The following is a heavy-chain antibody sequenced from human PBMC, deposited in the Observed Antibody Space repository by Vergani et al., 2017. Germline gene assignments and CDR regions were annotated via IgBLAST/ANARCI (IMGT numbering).Heavy chain of an antibody. CDR2: ITSNGGST. CDR3: AKRRGSSWSPLDY. D-gene: IGHD6-13*01. V-gene: IGHV3-64*01. J-gene: IGHJ4*02. Sequence: EVQLVESGGGLVQPGGSLRLSCAASGFTFISCAMHWVRQAPGKGLEYVSVITSNGGSTYYANSVKGRFTISRDNSKNTLYLQMGSLRAEDMAVYYCAKRRGSSWSPLDYWGQGTLVTVSS. CDR1: GFTFISCA.